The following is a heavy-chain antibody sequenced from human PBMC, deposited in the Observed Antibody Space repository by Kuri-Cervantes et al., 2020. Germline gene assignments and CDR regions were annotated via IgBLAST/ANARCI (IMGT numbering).Heavy chain of an antibody. CDR2: IYYSGST. D-gene: IGHD5-18*01. Sequence: SETLSLTCTVSGGSISSYYWSWIRQPPGKGLEWIGYIYYSGSTNYNPSLKSRVTISVDTSKNQFSLKLSSVTAADTAVYYCARGPHSWIQLRSFMDVWGQGTTVTVSS. CDR3: ARGPHSWIQLRSFMDV. CDR1: GGSISSYY. V-gene: IGHV4-59*08. J-gene: IGHJ6*02.